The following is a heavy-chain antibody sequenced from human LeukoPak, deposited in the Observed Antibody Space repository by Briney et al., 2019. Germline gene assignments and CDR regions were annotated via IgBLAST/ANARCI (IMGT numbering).Heavy chain of an antibody. V-gene: IGHV3-30*02. D-gene: IGHD2-2*01. CDR2: IRYDGSNK. J-gene: IGHJ5*02. Sequence: GGSLRLSCAPSGFTFSSYGMHWVRQAPGKGLEWVAFIRYDGSNKYYAASVKGRFTISRDNSKNTPFLQMNSLRAEDTAMYYCLIVVVPAAINPLNWLDPWGQGTLVTVSS. CDR1: GFTFSSYG. CDR3: LIVVVPAAINPLNWLDP.